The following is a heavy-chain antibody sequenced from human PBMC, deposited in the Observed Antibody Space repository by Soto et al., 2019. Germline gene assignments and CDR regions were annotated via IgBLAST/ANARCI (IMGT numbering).Heavy chain of an antibody. J-gene: IGHJ4*02. Sequence: EVPLLESGGGLAQPGGSLRLSCVASGFTFSSYAMSWVRQAPGTGLEWVSAINNSGGSTYYADSVKGRFTISRDNSKRTVSLQMNSLRAEDTAVYYCAKRGICSDMSCFRSGGMLDNGGQGAQVSVSA. CDR1: GFTFSSYA. V-gene: IGHV3-23*01. CDR3: AKRGICSDMSCFRSGGMLDN. D-gene: IGHD2-15*01. CDR2: INNSGGST.